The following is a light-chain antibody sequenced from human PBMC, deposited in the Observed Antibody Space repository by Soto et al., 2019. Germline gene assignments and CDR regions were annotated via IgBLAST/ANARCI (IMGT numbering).Light chain of an antibody. CDR3: SSYTTSSTLV. Sequence: QSALTQPASVSGSPGQSITISCTGTNSDVGSYNSVSWYQQHPGKAPKLMIYEVSNRPSGVSNRFSGSKSGNTASLTISGLQAEDEADYYCSSYTTSSTLVFGTGTKVTVL. J-gene: IGLJ1*01. CDR1: NSDVGSYNS. CDR2: EVS. V-gene: IGLV2-14*01.